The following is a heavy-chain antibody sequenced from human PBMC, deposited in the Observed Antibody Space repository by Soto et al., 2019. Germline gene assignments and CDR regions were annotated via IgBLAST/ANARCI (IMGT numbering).Heavy chain of an antibody. CDR1: GGSINSGGYS. D-gene: IGHD3-3*01. CDR2: IYHSGST. J-gene: IGHJ5*02. V-gene: IGHV4-30-2*01. Sequence: QLQLQESGPGLVKPSQTLSLTCGVSGGSINSGGYSWSWIRQPPGKGLEWIGYIYHSGSTYYNPSLKSRITISIDRSKNQFSLKLTSVTAADTAVYYCDRVTRGPGYDFWSGKNWFDPWGQGTLVTVSS. CDR3: DRVTRGPGYDFWSGKNWFDP.